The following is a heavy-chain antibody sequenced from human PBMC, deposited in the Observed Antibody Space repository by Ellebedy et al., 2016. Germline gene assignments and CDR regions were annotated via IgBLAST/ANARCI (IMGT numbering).Heavy chain of an antibody. V-gene: IGHV3-11*04. CDR2: ISGSSNTI. CDR1: GFTFSDYY. CDR3: ARYGFGEYRSYFFES. Sequence: GESLKISCAASGFTFSDYYMSWIRQAPGKGLEWVSYISGSSNTIHYADSVKGRFTIFRDNAKNSLYLQMSVLRDKDTAVYYCARYGFGEYRSYFFESWGQGTLVTVSS. J-gene: IGHJ4*02. D-gene: IGHD3-10*01.